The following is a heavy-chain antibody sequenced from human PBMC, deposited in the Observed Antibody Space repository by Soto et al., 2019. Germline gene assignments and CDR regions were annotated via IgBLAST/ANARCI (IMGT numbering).Heavy chain of an antibody. V-gene: IGHV3-23*01. J-gene: IGHJ4*02. CDR1: GFTSSNHA. D-gene: IGHD6-19*01. Sequence: GGSLRLSCAASGFTSSNHAMSWVRQAPGKGLEWVSGISGSGGSTYSADSVKGRFTVSRDDPKNTLYLQMNSLRAEDTAVYYCAKDTKGSDWSYYFDSWGQGTLVTVSS. CDR3: AKDTKGSDWSYYFDS. CDR2: ISGSGGST.